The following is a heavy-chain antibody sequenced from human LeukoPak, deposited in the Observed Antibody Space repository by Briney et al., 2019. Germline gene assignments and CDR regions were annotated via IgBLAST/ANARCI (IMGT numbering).Heavy chain of an antibody. CDR3: ARDLGQYYDTSDNWFDP. J-gene: IGHJ5*02. CDR2: ISGGGSTI. CDR1: GFTFSDYY. Sequence: GGSLRLSCAASGFTFSDYYMSWIRQAPGKGLEWVSYISGGGSTIYYADSVKGRFTISRDNAKNTLNLQMNSLRAEDTAVYYCARDLGQYYDTSDNWFDPWGQGTLVTVSS. D-gene: IGHD3-22*01. V-gene: IGHV3-11*04.